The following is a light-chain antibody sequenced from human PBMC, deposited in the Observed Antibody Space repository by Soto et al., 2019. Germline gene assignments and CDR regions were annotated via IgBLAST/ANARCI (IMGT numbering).Light chain of an antibody. CDR2: DAT. V-gene: IGKV3-11*01. CDR1: QSVRSY. Sequence: EILLTQSPATLSLSPGEGATLSCRASQSVRSYLAWYQQKPGQAPRLLICDATDRATGIPARFSGSGSETDFTLTISSLEPEDSAVYYCQQRSSWPWTFGQGTKVEIK. CDR3: QQRSSWPWT. J-gene: IGKJ1*01.